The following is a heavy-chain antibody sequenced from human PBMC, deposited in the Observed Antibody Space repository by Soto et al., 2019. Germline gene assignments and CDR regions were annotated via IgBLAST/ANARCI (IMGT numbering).Heavy chain of an antibody. CDR1: GCTFSSYA. V-gene: IGHV1-69*13. CDR3: ARDTARAFWSGYYPASYGMEV. Sequence: SVKVSCKASGCTFSSYAISWVRQAHGQGLEWMGGIIPIFGTANYAQKFQGRVTITADESTSTAYMELSSLRSEDTAVYYCARDTARAFWSGYYPASYGMEVWGQGTTVTVSS. CDR2: IIPIFGTA. J-gene: IGHJ6*02. D-gene: IGHD3-3*01.